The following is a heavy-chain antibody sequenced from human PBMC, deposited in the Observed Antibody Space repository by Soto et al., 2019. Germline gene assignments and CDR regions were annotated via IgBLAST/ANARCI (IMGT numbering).Heavy chain of an antibody. CDR2: ISGSGGST. Sequence: PGGSLRLSCVASGFPFNPYAMSWVRQAPGKGLEWVSAISGSGGSTYYADSVKGRFTISRDNSKNTLYLQMNSLRAEDTAVYYCAKDENYGDYEYYFDYWGQGTLVTVSS. CDR1: GFPFNPYA. D-gene: IGHD4-17*01. J-gene: IGHJ4*02. V-gene: IGHV3-23*01. CDR3: AKDENYGDYEYYFDY.